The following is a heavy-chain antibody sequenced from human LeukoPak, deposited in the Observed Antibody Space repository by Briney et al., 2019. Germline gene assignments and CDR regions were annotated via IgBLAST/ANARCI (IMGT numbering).Heavy chain of an antibody. J-gene: IGHJ4*02. CDR3: ARDSITFGGVIAPIDY. D-gene: IGHD3-16*02. CDR1: GFTFSSYG. V-gene: IGHV3-30*03. CDR2: ISYNGSNK. Sequence: GGSLRLSCAASGFTFSSYGMHWVRQAPGKGLEWVAVISYNGSNKYYADSVKGRFTISRDNAKNSLYLQMNSLRTEDTAVYYCARDSITFGGVIAPIDYWGQGTLVTVSS.